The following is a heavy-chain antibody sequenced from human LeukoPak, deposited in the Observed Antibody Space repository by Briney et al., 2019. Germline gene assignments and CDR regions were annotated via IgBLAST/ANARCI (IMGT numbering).Heavy chain of an antibody. J-gene: IGHJ5*02. CDR3: AKPSSIGRGNWFNP. D-gene: IGHD1-26*01. Sequence: GGSLRLSCAASGFTFSSYAMSWVRQAPGKRLEWVSAMNPSGVSTYYADSVKGRFTISRDNSKNTLYLQMNSLRAEDTAVYYFAKPSSIGRGNWFNPWGQGTLVTVSS. CDR2: MNPSGVST. V-gene: IGHV3-23*01. CDR1: GFTFSSYA.